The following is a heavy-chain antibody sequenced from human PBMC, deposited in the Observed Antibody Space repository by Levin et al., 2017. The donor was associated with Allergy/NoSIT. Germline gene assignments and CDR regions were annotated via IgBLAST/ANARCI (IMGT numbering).Heavy chain of an antibody. CDR1: GYTFTSYA. CDR2: INAGNGNT. V-gene: IGHV1-3*01. J-gene: IGHJ4*02. Sequence: ASVKVSCKASGYTFTSYAMHWVRQAPGQRLEWMGWINAGNGNTKYSQKFQGRVTITRDTSASTAYMELSSLRSEDTAVYYCARGRYYYDSSGYSGVGYWGQGTLVTVSS. CDR3: ARGRYYYDSSGYSGVGY. D-gene: IGHD3-22*01.